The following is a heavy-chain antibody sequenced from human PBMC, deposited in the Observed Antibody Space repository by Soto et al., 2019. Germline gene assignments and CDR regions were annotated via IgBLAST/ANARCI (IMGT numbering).Heavy chain of an antibody. D-gene: IGHD6-19*01. CDR1: GDSMSSSDYY. Sequence: SETLSLTCAVSGDSMSSSDYYWGWIRQPPGKGLECFCSIYYSGSTYYNPFLQSRVAISVDTSKNQFSLKLKSVTAADTAIYYCARRTVNIRTFYSGLKTHCFDYWGQGAPVTVSS. CDR2: IYYSGST. V-gene: IGHV4-39*01. CDR3: ARRTVNIRTFYSGLKTHCFDY. J-gene: IGHJ4*02.